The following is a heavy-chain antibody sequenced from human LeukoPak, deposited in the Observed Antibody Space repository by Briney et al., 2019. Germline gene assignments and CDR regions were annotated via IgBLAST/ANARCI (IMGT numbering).Heavy chain of an antibody. V-gene: IGHV3-23*01. J-gene: IGHJ4*02. CDR1: GFTFSSYG. Sequence: PGGTLRLSCAASGFTFSSYGMSWVRQTPGKGLEWVSAISSSGGSTYYADSVKGRFTISRDNSKNTLYLQMNSLRAEDTAVYYCAKAANEWELLAGYFDYWGQGTLVTVSS. CDR2: ISSSGGST. D-gene: IGHD1-26*01. CDR3: AKAANEWELLAGYFDY.